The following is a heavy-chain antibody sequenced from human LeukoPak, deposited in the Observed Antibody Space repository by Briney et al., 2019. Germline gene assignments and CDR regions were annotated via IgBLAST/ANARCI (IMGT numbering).Heavy chain of an antibody. J-gene: IGHJ3*01. V-gene: IGHV3-66*01. CDR1: GFAFDEHG. Sequence: GGSLRLSCTASGFAFDEHGMSWVRQAPGKGLEWVSVIYSGGTTLYADSVKGRFTISRDNSKNTLYLQMNSLRAEDTAVYYCARDSSGYYYAFDVWGQGTVVTVSS. D-gene: IGHD3-22*01. CDR3: ARDSSGYYYAFDV. CDR2: IYSGGTT.